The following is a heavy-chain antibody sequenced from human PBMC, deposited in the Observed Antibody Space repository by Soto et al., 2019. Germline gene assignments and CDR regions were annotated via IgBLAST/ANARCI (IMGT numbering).Heavy chain of an antibody. CDR1: GYSFTIYW. V-gene: IGHV5-10-1*01. CDR2: IDPSDSYT. J-gene: IGHJ5*02. CDR3: ARPTFQYNWFDP. Sequence: PGESLKISCKGSGYSFTIYWITWVRQMPGKGLEWMGRIDPSDSYTNYSPSFQGHVTISADKSISTAYLQWSSLKASDTAMYYCARPTFQYNWFDPWGQGTLVTVSS.